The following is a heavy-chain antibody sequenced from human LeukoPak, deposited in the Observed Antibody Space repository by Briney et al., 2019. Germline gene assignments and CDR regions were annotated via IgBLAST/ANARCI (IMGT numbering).Heavy chain of an antibody. Sequence: SVKISCKASGGTFSSYAISWVRQAPGQGLEWMGGIIPIFGTANYAQKFQGRVTITTDESTSTAYMKLSSLRSEDTAVYYCASTFRLRRFDGLYCSSTSCLFDYWGQGTLVTVSS. CDR3: ASTFRLRRFDGLYCSSTSCLFDY. V-gene: IGHV1-69*05. J-gene: IGHJ4*02. CDR1: GGTFSSYA. CDR2: IIPIFGTA. D-gene: IGHD2-2*01.